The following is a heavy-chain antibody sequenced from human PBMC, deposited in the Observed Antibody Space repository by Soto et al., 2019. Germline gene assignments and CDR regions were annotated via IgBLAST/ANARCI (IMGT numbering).Heavy chain of an antibody. CDR1: GDSVSSNSAA. D-gene: IGHD2-15*01. V-gene: IGHV6-1*01. J-gene: IGHJ5*02. Sequence: PSQTLSLPCAISGDSVSSNSAAWNWIRQSPSRGLEWLGRTYYRSKWYNDYAVSVKSRITINPDTSKNQFSLQLNSVTPEDTAVYYCARSGYCSGGSCYNWFDPWGQGTLVTVSS. CDR2: TYYRSKWYN. CDR3: ARSGYCSGGSCYNWFDP.